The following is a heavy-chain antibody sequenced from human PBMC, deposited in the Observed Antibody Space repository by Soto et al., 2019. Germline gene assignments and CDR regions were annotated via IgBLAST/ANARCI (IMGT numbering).Heavy chain of an antibody. D-gene: IGHD6-19*01. CDR3: ARDSRAQWLVHYGRDC. J-gene: IGHJ6*04. V-gene: IGHV4-4*07. Sequence: SETLSLTCTVSGGSISSYYWSWIRQPAGKGLEWIGRIYTSGSTNYNPSLKSRVTMSVDTSKNQFSLKLSSVTAADTAVYYCARDSRAQWLVHYGRDCCGKGTTVTVAS. CDR1: GGSISSYY. CDR2: IYTSGST.